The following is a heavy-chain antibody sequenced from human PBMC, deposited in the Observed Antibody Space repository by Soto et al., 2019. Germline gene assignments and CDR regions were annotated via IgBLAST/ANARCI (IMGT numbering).Heavy chain of an antibody. CDR1: GYSFTTYW. CDR3: ARTSAAGKYYYGMDV. J-gene: IGHJ6*02. Sequence: PGESLKISCQGSGYSFTTYWIGWVRQMPGKGLEWMGIIYPGDSDTRYSPSFQGQVTISADKSISTAYLQWSSLKASDTAMYYCARTSAAGKYYYGMDVWRQGTTVTVSS. V-gene: IGHV5-51*01. CDR2: IYPGDSDT. D-gene: IGHD6-13*01.